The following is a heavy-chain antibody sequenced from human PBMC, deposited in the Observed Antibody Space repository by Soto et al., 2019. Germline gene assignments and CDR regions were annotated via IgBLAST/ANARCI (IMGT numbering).Heavy chain of an antibody. D-gene: IGHD6-19*01. CDR2: ITGNGLTT. J-gene: IGHJ4*01. CDR3: LQGKRNGWPYYFYS. CDR1: GFASRGYA. Sequence: GGSLRLSCAASGFASRGYAMNWVRQAPDKGLEWVSTITGNGLTTYYSDSVKGRFTISRDNSQNTLFLQMKSLGAEDTAIDYCLQGKRNGWPYYFYSWGPGILVTVSS. V-gene: IGHV3-23*01.